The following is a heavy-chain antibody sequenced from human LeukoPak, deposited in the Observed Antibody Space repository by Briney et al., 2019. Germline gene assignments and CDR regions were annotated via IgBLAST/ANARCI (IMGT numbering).Heavy chain of an antibody. D-gene: IGHD3-22*01. CDR3: ARGTRPNYFDTMDI. J-gene: IGHJ3*02. V-gene: IGHV3-7*01. Sequence: GGSLRLSCAASGFTFSSYWVSWVRQAPGKGLEWVANIKQDGSEKYNVDSVKGRFIISRDNAKNSLYLQMNSLTTEDTVVYYCARGTRPNYFDTMDIWGQGTMVTVSS. CDR2: IKQDGSEK. CDR1: GFTFSSYW.